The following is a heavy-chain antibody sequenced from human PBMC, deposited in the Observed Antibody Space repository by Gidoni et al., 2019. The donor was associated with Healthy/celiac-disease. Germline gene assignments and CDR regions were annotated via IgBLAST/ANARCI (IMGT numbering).Heavy chain of an antibody. Sequence: EVQLVESGGGLVQPGGSLRLSCAASGFTFSSYSMNWVRQAPGKGLEWVAYISSSSSTIYYADSLKGRLTMSRDNGKNSLYLQMNSLRDEDTAVYYCAREQYYDFWSGYFPGAFDIWGQGTMVTVS. CDR2: ISSSSSTI. J-gene: IGHJ3*02. V-gene: IGHV3-48*02. CDR1: GFTFSSYS. D-gene: IGHD3-3*01. CDR3: AREQYYDFWSGYFPGAFDI.